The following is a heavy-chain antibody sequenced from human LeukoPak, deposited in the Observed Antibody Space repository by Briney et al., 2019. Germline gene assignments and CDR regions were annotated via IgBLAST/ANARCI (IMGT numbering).Heavy chain of an antibody. V-gene: IGHV3-33*01. CDR3: ARGSRRESQIDY. CDR1: GFTFSSYG. J-gene: IGHJ4*02. Sequence: GVSLRLSCAASGFTFSSYGMHWVRQAPGKGLEWVAVIWYDGSNKYYADSVKGRFTISRDNSKNTLYLQMNSLRAEDTAVYYCARGSRRESQIDYWGQGTLVTVSS. D-gene: IGHD1-26*01. CDR2: IWYDGSNK.